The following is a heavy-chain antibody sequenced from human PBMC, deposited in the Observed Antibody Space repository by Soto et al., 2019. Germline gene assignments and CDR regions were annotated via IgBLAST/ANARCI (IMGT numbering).Heavy chain of an antibody. D-gene: IGHD3-10*01. J-gene: IGHJ6*02. CDR3: TSSNVLLWFGELLVYGMDV. CDR1: GFTVCDYA. V-gene: IGHV3-49*03. Sequence: GSLRLSCTASGFTVCDYAMSWFRQSPVKGLEWVGFIRSKAYGGTTEYAASVKGRFTISRDDSKSIAYLQMNSLKTEDTAVYYCTSSNVLLWFGELLVYGMDVWGQGTTVTVSS. CDR2: IRSKAYGGTT.